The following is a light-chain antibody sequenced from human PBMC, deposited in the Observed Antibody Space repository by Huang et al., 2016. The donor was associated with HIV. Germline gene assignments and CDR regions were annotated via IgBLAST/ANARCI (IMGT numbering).Light chain of an antibody. CDR1: QSVLYSSNSKNY. J-gene: IGKJ1*01. CDR2: WAS. CDR3: QQYYSIPQT. Sequence: DIVMIQSPDSLAVSLGERATIKCRSSQSVLYSSNSKNYLDWFQQKPGQAPRLLIYWASSRESGVPDRFSGSGSGTDFTLTISSLEAEDAAVYYCQQYYSIPQTFGQGTKVEI. V-gene: IGKV4-1*01.